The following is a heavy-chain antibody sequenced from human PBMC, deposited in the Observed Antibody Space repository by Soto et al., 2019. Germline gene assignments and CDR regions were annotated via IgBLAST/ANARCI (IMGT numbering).Heavy chain of an antibody. CDR2: IYFGDSQA. J-gene: IGHJ4*02. CDR1: GYNFAIYW. V-gene: IGHV5-51*01. CDR3: ARLDTSGYYLDY. Sequence: GESLKISCKSSGYNFAIYWIGWVRQMPGKGLEWMGIIYFGDSQARYGPSFEGQVTMSADKSISTAYLQWSRLKASDTAMYYCARLDTSGYYLDYWGQGTLVTVSS. D-gene: IGHD3-22*01.